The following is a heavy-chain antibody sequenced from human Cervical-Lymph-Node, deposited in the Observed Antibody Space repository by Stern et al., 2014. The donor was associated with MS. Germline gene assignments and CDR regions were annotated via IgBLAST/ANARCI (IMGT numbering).Heavy chain of an antibody. CDR1: GYTFIDYY. CDR2: INPKSGGT. D-gene: IGHD3-10*01. J-gene: IGHJ5*02. Sequence: QVQLMQSGAEAKKPGASVKVSCKTSGYTFIDYYINWIRQAPGQGLEWMGRINPKSGGTNYVQRFQDRVTMTRDTSISTAYMELNSLRSDDTAVYFCARSKGPLWENSVWRFDPWGQGTLVTVSS. V-gene: IGHV1-2*06. CDR3: ARSKGPLWENSVWRFDP.